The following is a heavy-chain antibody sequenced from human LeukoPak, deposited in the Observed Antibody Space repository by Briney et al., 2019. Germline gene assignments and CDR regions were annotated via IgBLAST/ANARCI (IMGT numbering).Heavy chain of an antibody. J-gene: IGHJ6*02. CDR1: GYTFTSYG. V-gene: IGHV1-18*01. D-gene: IGHD5-12*01. Sequence: ASVNVSCKASGYTFTSYGISWVRQAPGQGFEWMGWISAYNGNTNYAQKLQGRVTMTTDTSTSTAYMELRSLRSDDTAVYYCARDHDIVATNYYYGMDVWGQGTTVTVSS. CDR3: ARDHDIVATNYYYGMDV. CDR2: ISAYNGNT.